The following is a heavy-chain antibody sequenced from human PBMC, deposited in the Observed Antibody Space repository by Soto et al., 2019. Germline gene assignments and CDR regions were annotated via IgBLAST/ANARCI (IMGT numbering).Heavy chain of an antibody. CDR2: INHSGST. CDR1: GGSFSGYY. Sequence: GTLSLTCAVYGGSFSGYYWSGIRQPPGKGLEWIGEINHSGSTNYNPSLKSRVTISVDTSKNQFSLKLSSVTAADTAVYYCARGRNYYGSGSYSPYYYYGMDVWGQGTTVTVSS. J-gene: IGHJ6*02. D-gene: IGHD3-10*01. CDR3: ARGRNYYGSGSYSPYYYYGMDV. V-gene: IGHV4-34*01.